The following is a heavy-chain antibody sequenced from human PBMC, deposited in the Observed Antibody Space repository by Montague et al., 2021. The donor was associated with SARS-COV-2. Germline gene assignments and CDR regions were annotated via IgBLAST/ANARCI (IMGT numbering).Heavy chain of an antibody. CDR3: ARGTKRVFTYYYDSSGYSSNY. CDR2: INHSGST. D-gene: IGHD3-22*01. CDR1: GGSFSGYY. Sequence: SETLSLTCAVYGGSFSGYYWSWIRQPPGKGLEWIGEINHSGSTKYNPSLKSRVTISVDTSKNQFYLKLSSVTAADTAVYYCARGTKRVFTYYYDSSGYSSNYWGQGTLVTVSS. V-gene: IGHV4-34*01. J-gene: IGHJ4*02.